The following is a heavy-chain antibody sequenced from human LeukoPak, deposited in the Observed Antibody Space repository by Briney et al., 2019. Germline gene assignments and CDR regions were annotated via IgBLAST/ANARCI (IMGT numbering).Heavy chain of an antibody. V-gene: IGHV1-69*04. Sequence: GASVKVSCKASGGTFSSYAISWVRQAPGQGLEWMGRIIPILGIANYAQKFQGRVTITADKSTSTAYMELSSLRSEDTAVYYCEWGYYKSPYYDILTGNDYWGQGTLVTVSS. CDR2: IIPILGIA. CDR3: EWGYYKSPYYDILTGNDY. J-gene: IGHJ4*02. D-gene: IGHD3-9*01. CDR1: GGTFSSYA.